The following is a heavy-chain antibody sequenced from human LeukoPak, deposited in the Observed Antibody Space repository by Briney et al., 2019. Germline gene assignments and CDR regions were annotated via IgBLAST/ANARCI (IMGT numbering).Heavy chain of an antibody. CDR1: GFTFSSYA. CDR2: IDHGGST. J-gene: IGHJ4*02. V-gene: IGHV4-59*08. Sequence: GSLRLSCAASGFTFSSYAMSWVRQAPGKGLEWIGNIDHGGSTNYNPSLKSRVTISVDLSKNQFFLRLNSVTAADTAVYYCARHGMTGSSSSWAGPRIMYFDYWGQGTLVTVSS. D-gene: IGHD6-6*01. CDR3: ARHGMTGSSSSWAGPRIMYFDY.